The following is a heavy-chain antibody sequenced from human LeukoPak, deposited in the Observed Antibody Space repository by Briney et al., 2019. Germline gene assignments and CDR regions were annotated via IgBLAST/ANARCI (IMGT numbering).Heavy chain of an antibody. CDR1: GFTFSNYA. CDR2: ISGSGGST. V-gene: IGHV3-23*01. J-gene: IGHJ4*02. D-gene: IGHD6-13*01. CDR3: ARGSGSSWYFYFDY. Sequence: PGGSLRLSCAASGFTFSNYAMSWVRQAPGKGLEWVSAISGSGGSTYYADSAKGRFTISRDNAKNSVYLQMNSLRAEDTALYYCARGSGSSWYFYFDYWGQGTLVTVSS.